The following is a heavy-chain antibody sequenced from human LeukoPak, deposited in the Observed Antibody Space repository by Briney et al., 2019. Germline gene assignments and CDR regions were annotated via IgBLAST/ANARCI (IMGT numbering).Heavy chain of an antibody. Sequence: SETLSLTCTVSGGSIRSSTYYWGWIRQPPGKGLEWIGSIYYSGSTYYNPSLKSRVTISVDTSKNQFSLKLSSVTAADTAVYYCARTSSSSWYAPWGQGTLVTVSS. CDR3: ARTSSSSWYAP. CDR2: IYYSGST. CDR1: GGSIRSSTYY. V-gene: IGHV4-39*01. J-gene: IGHJ5*02. D-gene: IGHD6-13*01.